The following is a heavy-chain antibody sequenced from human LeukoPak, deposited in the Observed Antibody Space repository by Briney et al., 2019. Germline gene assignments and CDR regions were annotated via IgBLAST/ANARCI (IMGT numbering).Heavy chain of an antibody. CDR3: ARLSDSNYGYYYMDV. J-gene: IGHJ6*03. CDR2: IYYSGST. CDR1: GGSISSSSYY. D-gene: IGHD4-11*01. V-gene: IGHV4-39*01. Sequence: PSETLSLTCTVSGGSISSSSYYWGWIRQPPGKGLEWIGSIYYSGSTYYNPSLKSRVTISVDTSKNQFSLKLSSVTAADTAVYYCARLSDSNYGYYYMDVWGKGTTVTVSS.